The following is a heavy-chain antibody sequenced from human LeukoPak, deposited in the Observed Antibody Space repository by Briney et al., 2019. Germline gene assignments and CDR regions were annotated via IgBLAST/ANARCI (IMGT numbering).Heavy chain of an antibody. Sequence: PGGSLRLSCAASGFTFSSYGMHWIRQAPGKGLEWVAFIRYDGSNKYYADSVKGRFTISRDNSKNTLYLQMNSLRADDTAVYYCAKDRRGNWNYVGAFDIWGQGTMVTVSS. J-gene: IGHJ3*02. D-gene: IGHD1-7*01. CDR1: GFTFSSYG. V-gene: IGHV3-30*02. CDR2: IRYDGSNK. CDR3: AKDRRGNWNYVGAFDI.